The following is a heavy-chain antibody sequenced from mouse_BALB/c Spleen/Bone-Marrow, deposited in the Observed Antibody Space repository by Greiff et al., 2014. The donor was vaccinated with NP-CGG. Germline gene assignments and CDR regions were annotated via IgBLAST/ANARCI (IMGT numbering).Heavy chain of an antibody. CDR1: GYTFTSYW. CDR2: IYPSDSYT. Sequence: QVQLQQSGAELVRPGASVKLSCKASGYTFTSYWINWVKQRPGQGLEWIGNIYPSDSYTNYNQKFKDKATLTVDKSSTTAYMQLSSPTSEDSAVYYCTRGGSSPCYFDYWGQGTTLTVSS. J-gene: IGHJ2*01. V-gene: IGHV1-69*02. CDR3: TRGGSSPCYFDY. D-gene: IGHD1-1*01.